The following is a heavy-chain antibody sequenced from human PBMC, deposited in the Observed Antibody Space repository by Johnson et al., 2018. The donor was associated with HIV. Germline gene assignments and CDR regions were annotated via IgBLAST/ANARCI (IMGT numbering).Heavy chain of an antibody. J-gene: IGHJ3*02. CDR2: ISRSGSTI. Sequence: VQVVESGGGLVKPGGSLRLSCAASGFTFSDYYMSWIRQAPGKGPEWLSYISRSGSTIYYADSVKGRFTISRDNAKNSLYLQMSSLRAEDTAVYYCARDLAIGGRTDAFDIWGQGTMVTVSS. CDR1: GFTFSDYY. CDR3: ARDLAIGGRTDAFDI. V-gene: IGHV3-11*04. D-gene: IGHD6-6*01.